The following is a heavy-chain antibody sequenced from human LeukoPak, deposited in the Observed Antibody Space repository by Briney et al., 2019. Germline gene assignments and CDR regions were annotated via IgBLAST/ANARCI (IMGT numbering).Heavy chain of an antibody. CDR1: GFTFSSYW. CDR3: ARQQLVGAPGFDP. J-gene: IGHJ5*02. Sequence: PGGSLRLTCAASGFTFSSYWMSWVRQAPGKGLEWVANIKQDGSEKYYVDSVKGRFTISRDNAKNSLYLQMNSLRAEDTAVYYCARQQLVGAPGFDPWGQGTLVTVSS. CDR2: IKQDGSEK. V-gene: IGHV3-7*01. D-gene: IGHD6-13*01.